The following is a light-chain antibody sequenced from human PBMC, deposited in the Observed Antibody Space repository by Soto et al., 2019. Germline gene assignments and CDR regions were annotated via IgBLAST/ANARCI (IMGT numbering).Light chain of an antibody. J-gene: IGLJ2*01. Sequence: QSVLTQPPSVSAALGQKVTISCSGSSSNIGNNYVSWYQQVPGTAPKLLIYDNNKRPSGIPDRFSGSKSGTSATLGITGLQTGDEADYYCGTWDSSLSAVVFGGGTKVTVL. CDR2: DNN. CDR3: GTWDSSLSAVV. V-gene: IGLV1-51*01. CDR1: SSNIGNNY.